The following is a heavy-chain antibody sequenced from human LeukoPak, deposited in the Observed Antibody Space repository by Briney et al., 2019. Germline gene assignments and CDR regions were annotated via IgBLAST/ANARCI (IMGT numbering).Heavy chain of an antibody. Sequence: GASVNVSCKASGYTFTGYYMHWVRQAPGQGLEWMGWINPNSGGTNYAQKFQGRVTMTRDTSISTAYMDLSRLRSDDTAVYYCARDSIGGGYSGYDTEDYWGQGTLVTVSS. CDR3: ARDSIGGGYSGYDTEDY. J-gene: IGHJ4*02. CDR1: GYTFTGYY. D-gene: IGHD5-12*01. CDR2: INPNSGGT. V-gene: IGHV1-2*02.